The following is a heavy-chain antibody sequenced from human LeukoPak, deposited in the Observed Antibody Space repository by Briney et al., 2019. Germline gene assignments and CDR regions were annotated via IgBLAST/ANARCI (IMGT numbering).Heavy chain of an antibody. J-gene: IGHJ6*02. Sequence: SSETLSLTCAVYGGSFSGYYWSWIRQPPGKGLEWIGEINHSGSTNYNPSLKSRVTISVDTSKNQFSLKLSSVTAADTAVYYCARGMAGYCSSTSCSRKWGYYHYYYGMDVWGQGTTVTVSS. V-gene: IGHV4-34*01. D-gene: IGHD2-2*01. CDR2: INHSGST. CDR1: GGSFSGYY. CDR3: ARGMAGYCSSTSCSRKWGYYHYYYGMDV.